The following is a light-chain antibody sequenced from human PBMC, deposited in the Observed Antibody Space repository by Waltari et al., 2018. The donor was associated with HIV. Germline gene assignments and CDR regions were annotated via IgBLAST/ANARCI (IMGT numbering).Light chain of an antibody. CDR1: ISDVGGYDY. Sequence: QSALTQPRSVSGSPGQSVTISCTGSISDVGGYDYVSWHQPHTENAPRLIIYDVTKRASGVPGLFSGSKSVNTASLTISGLQSEDEADYYCCSYAGTSWIFGGGTKLTVL. J-gene: IGLJ2*01. CDR2: DVT. CDR3: CSYAGTSWI. V-gene: IGLV2-11*01.